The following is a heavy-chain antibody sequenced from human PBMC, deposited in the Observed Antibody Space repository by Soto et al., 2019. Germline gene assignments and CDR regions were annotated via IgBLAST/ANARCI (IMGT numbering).Heavy chain of an antibody. J-gene: IGHJ4*02. CDR1: GFSLSTSGVG. Sequence: SGPTLVKPTQTLTLTCTFSGFSLSTSGVGVGWIRQPPGKALEWLALIYWNDDKRYSPSLKSRLTITKDTSKNQVVLTMTNMDPVDTATYYCAAAGYDYVWGSYRQPPDYWGQGTLVTVSS. CDR2: IYWNDDK. D-gene: IGHD3-16*02. V-gene: IGHV2-5*01. CDR3: AAAGYDYVWGSYRQPPDY.